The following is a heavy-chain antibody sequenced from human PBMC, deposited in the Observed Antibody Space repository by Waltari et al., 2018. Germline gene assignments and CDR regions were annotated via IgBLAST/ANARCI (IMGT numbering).Heavy chain of an antibody. J-gene: IGHJ4*02. CDR2: INGDGYGI. CDR3: ARKGGRGYTYAPFYFDY. D-gene: IGHD5-18*01. CDR1: GFTFSDYW. Sequence: EVQLVEAGGDLVQPGGSLRLSCTASGFTFSDYWVHWVRQVPGKGLEWVSRINGDGYGIAYSDSVQGRFSISRDNTKNTLYLQLNSLRAEDTAVYYCARKGGRGYTYAPFYFDYWGRGTLVTVSS. V-gene: IGHV3-74*03.